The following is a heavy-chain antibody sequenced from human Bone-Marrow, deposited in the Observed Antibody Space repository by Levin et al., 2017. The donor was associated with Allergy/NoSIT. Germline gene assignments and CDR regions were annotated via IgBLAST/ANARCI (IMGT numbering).Heavy chain of an antibody. D-gene: IGHD3-16*02. CDR2: ISYDGSNK. V-gene: IGHV3-30*18. CDR1: GFTFSSYG. Sequence: PGGSLRLSCAASGFTFSSYGMHWVRQAPGKGLEWVAVISYDGSNKYYADSVKGRFTISRDNSKNTLYLQMNSLRAEDTAVYYCAKALNVWGSYRGYFDYWGQGTLVTVSS. CDR3: AKALNVWGSYRGYFDY. J-gene: IGHJ4*02.